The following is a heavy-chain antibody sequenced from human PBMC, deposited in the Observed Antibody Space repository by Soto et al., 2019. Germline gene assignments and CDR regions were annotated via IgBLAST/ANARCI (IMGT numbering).Heavy chain of an antibody. CDR2: INHSGST. V-gene: IGHV4-34*01. CDR3: ARRNFWRGYSLGLQGYYYYGMDV. CDR1: GGSFSGYY. Sequence: SETLSLTCAVYGGSFSGYYWSWIRQPPGKGLEWIGEINHSGSTNYNPSLKSRVTISVDTSKNQFSLKLSSVTAADTAVYYCARRNFWRGYSLGLQGYYYYGMDVWGQGTTVTVSS. D-gene: IGHD3-3*01. J-gene: IGHJ6*02.